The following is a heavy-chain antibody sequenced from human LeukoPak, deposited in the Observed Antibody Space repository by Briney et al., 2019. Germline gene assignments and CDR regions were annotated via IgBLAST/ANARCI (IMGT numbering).Heavy chain of an antibody. CDR1: GFTFSSYS. J-gene: IGHJ3*02. V-gene: IGHV3-21*01. CDR2: ISSSSSYI. Sequence: GGSLRLSCAASGFTFSSYSMNWVRQAPGKGLEWVSSISSSSSYIYYADSVKGRFTISRDNSKNTLYVQMNSLRAEDTAVYYCAKDRGGSYSNGFDIWGQGTMVTVSS. CDR3: AKDRGGSYSNGFDI. D-gene: IGHD1-26*01.